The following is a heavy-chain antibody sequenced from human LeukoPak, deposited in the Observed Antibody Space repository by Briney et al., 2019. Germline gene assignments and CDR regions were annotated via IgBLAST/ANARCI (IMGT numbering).Heavy chain of an antibody. CDR1: GFTFSNYG. D-gene: IGHD2/OR15-2a*01. J-gene: IGHJ4*02. Sequence: GGSLRLSCAASGFTFSNYGIHWIRQAPGKGLEWVAVLWHDNNRYYGESVKGRFTVFRDSSKNTLGLQMDSLRAEDTAVYYCARDWNSDWYYDYWGPGTLVTVSS. V-gene: IGHV3-33*01. CDR2: LWHDNNR. CDR3: ARDWNSDWYYDY.